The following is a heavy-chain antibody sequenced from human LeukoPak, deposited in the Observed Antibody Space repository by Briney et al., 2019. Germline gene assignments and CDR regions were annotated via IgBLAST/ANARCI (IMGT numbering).Heavy chain of an antibody. CDR2: ISGSGGST. Sequence: GGSLRLSCAASGFTFSSYAMSSVRQAPGKGLEWVSAISGSGGSTYYADSVKGRFTISRDNSKNTLYLQMNSLRAEDTAVYYCAKDLAITMVRGVIIYFDYWGQGTLVTVSS. CDR1: GFTFSSYA. CDR3: AKDLAITMVRGVIIYFDY. D-gene: IGHD3-10*01. J-gene: IGHJ4*02. V-gene: IGHV3-23*01.